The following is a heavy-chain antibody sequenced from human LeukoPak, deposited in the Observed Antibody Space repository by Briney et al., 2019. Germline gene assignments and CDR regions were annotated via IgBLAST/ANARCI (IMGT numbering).Heavy chain of an antibody. V-gene: IGHV3-20*04. CDR3: ASDTYYYDSSGYPTYAFDI. D-gene: IGHD3-22*01. J-gene: IGHJ3*02. Sequence: GGSLRLSRAASGFTFDDYGMSWVRQAPGKGLEWVSGINWNGGSTGYADSVKGRFTISRDNAKNSLYLQMNSLRAEDTALYYCASDTYYYDSSGYPTYAFDIWGQGTMVTVSS. CDR1: GFTFDDYG. CDR2: INWNGGST.